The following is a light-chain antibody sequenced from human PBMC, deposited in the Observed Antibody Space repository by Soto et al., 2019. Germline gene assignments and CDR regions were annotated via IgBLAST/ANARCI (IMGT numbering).Light chain of an antibody. CDR2: DAS. Sequence: FTKPPATLSLYHKERATLSCRASQYITIYLAWYQQKPGQAPRLLIYDASNRATGIPARFSGSGSGTDFTLTISSLEPDDFAVYYCQHRDDWPITFGQGTRVEIK. J-gene: IGKJ5*01. CDR1: QYITIY. CDR3: QHRDDWPIT. V-gene: IGKV3-11*01.